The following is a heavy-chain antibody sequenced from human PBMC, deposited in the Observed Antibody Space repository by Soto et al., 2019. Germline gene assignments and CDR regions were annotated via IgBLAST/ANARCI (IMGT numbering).Heavy chain of an antibody. CDR2: IIPIFGTA. CDR1: GGTFSSYA. D-gene: IGHD6-19*01. J-gene: IGHJ4*02. CDR3: ATDLAVAGLRYFDY. V-gene: IGHV1-69*13. Sequence: PSVKVSCKASGGTFSSYAISWVRQAPGQGLEWMGGIIPIFGTANYAQKFQGRVTITADESTSTAYMELSSLRSEDTAVYYCATDLAVAGLRYFDYWGQGTLVTVSS.